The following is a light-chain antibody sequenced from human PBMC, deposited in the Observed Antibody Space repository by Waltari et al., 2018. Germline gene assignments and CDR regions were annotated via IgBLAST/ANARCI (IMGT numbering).Light chain of an antibody. CDR3: QSYDSGLSGSV. CDR2: GNT. CDR1: SSNIGAGYD. J-gene: IGLJ2*01. Sequence: QSVLTQPPSVSGAPGQRVTISCAGSSSNIGAGYDVNWYHQLPGTAPKLLIFGNTKRPSGVPDRCSGSKSGTSASLAITGLQAEDEAYYYCQSYDSGLSGSVFGGGTKVTVL. V-gene: IGLV1-40*01.